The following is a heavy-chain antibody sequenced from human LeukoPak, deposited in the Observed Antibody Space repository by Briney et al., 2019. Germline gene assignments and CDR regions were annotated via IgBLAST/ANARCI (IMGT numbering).Heavy chain of an antibody. V-gene: IGHV4-4*07. CDR3: ARVYGGYCSGGSCYPYYGMDV. D-gene: IGHD2-15*01. J-gene: IGHJ6*02. CDR1: GGSISGYY. Sequence: SETLSLTCTVSGGSISGYYWSWIRQPAGKGLGWIGRIYTSGTSNYNPSLKSRVTMSVDTSKNQFSVKLSSVTAADTAVYYCARVYGGYCSGGSCYPYYGMDVWGQGTTVTVSS. CDR2: IYTSGTS.